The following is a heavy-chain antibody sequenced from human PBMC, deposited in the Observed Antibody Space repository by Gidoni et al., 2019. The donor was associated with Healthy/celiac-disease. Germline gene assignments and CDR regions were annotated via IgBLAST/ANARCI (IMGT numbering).Heavy chain of an antibody. CDR3: ARRVGYYYGSGSYRPPYYFDY. V-gene: IGHV4-34*01. CDR1: GGSFSVYY. Sequence: QVQLQQWGAGLLQPSETLSLTCAVYGGSFSVYYWCWIRQPPGKGLEWIGEINHSGSTNYNPSLKSRVTISVDTSKNQFSLKLSSVTAADTAVYYCARRVGYYYGSGSYRPPYYFDYWGQGTLVTVSS. D-gene: IGHD3-10*01. J-gene: IGHJ4*02. CDR2: INHSGST.